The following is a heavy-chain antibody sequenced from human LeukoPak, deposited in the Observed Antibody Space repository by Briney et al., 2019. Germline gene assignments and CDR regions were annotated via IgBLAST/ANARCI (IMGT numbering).Heavy chain of an antibody. CDR2: INTGNGNT. CDR1: GYTFSNYG. Sequence: GASVKVSCKTSGYTFSNYGMHWVRQAPRQSLEWMGWINTGNGNTKSSQKFQDRVTLTRDTSASIAYMELNSLSSEDTAVYYCARVPLHDTSGRYYPHWGQGTLVTVSS. V-gene: IGHV1-3*04. J-gene: IGHJ1*01. CDR3: ARVPLHDTSGRYYPH. D-gene: IGHD3-22*01.